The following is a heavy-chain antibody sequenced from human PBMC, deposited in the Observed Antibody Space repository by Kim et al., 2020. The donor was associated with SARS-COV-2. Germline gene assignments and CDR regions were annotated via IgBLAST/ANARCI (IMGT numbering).Heavy chain of an antibody. CDR2: IIPILGIA. J-gene: IGHJ4*02. D-gene: IGHD5-12*01. CDR1: GGTFSSYA. V-gene: IGHV1-69*04. Sequence: SVKVSCKASGGTFSSYAISWVRQAPGQGLEWMGRIIPILGIANYAQKFQGRVTITADKSTSTAYMELSSLRSEDTAVYYCARDLLTPPVDVEMATTLGYWGQGTLVTVSS. CDR3: ARDLLTPPVDVEMATTLGY.